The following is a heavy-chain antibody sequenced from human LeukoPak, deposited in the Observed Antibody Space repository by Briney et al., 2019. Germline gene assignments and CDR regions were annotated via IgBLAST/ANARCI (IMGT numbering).Heavy chain of an antibody. CDR2: ISSSGSTI. V-gene: IGHV3-11*01. J-gene: IGHJ4*02. CDR1: GFTFSDYY. D-gene: IGHD2-21*02. Sequence: GGSLRLSCAASGFTFSDYYMSWIRQAPGKGLEWVSYISSSGSTIYYADSVKGRFTISRDNAKNSLYLQMNSLRAEDTAVYYCARDLRNHPAYCGGDCYHFDYWGQGTLVTVSS. CDR3: ARDLRNHPAYCGGDCYHFDY.